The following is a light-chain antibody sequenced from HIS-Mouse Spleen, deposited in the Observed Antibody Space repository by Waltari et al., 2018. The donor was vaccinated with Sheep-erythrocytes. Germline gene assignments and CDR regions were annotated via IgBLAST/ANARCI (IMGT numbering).Light chain of an antibody. V-gene: IGKV3-11*01. Sequence: EIVLTQSPATLSFSPGERAPLPCRASQSVSSYLAWYQQKPGQAPRLLIYDASNRATGIPARFSGSGSGTDFTLTISSLEPEDFAVYYCQQRSNWYTFGQGTKLEIK. J-gene: IGKJ2*01. CDR3: QQRSNWYT. CDR2: DAS. CDR1: QSVSSY.